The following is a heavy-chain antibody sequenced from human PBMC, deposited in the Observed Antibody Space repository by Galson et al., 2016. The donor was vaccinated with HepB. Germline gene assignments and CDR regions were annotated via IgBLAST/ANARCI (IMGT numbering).Heavy chain of an antibody. J-gene: IGHJ4*02. CDR3: VRDDLSGGGDFDY. CDR1: GYTFNSYG. Sequence: SVKVSCKASGYTFNSYGVNWVRQAPGQGLEWMAWISPYNGNTNYAQNLQGRVTLTADTSASTAYMELRSLRSDDTAMYYCVRDDLSGGGDFDYWGQGTLVTVSS. CDR2: ISPYNGNT. D-gene: IGHD2-15*01. V-gene: IGHV1-18*04.